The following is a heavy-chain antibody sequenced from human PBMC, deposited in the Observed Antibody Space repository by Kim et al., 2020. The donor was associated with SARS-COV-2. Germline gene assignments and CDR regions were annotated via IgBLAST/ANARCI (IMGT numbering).Heavy chain of an antibody. Sequence: ASVKVSCKVSGYTLTELSMHWVRQAPGKGLEWMGGFDHEDGETIYAQKFQGRVTMTEDTSTDTAYMELSSLRSEDTAVYYCATTPAYTYYYDSSGYPYWGQGTLVTVSS. CDR3: ATTPAYTYYYDSSGYPY. CDR2: FDHEDGET. J-gene: IGHJ4*02. CDR1: GYTLTELS. V-gene: IGHV1-24*01. D-gene: IGHD3-22*01.